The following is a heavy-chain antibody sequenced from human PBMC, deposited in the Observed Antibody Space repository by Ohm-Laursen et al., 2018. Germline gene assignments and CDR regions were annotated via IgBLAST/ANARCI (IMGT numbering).Heavy chain of an antibody. CDR2: ISWNSGSI. Sequence: SLRLSCSASGFTFDDYAMHWVRQAPGKGLEWVSGISWNSGSIGYADSVKGRFTISRDNAKNSLYLQMNSLRAEDTALYYCAKDYYGDYSSDAFDIWGQGTMVTVSS. CDR1: GFTFDDYA. V-gene: IGHV3-9*01. D-gene: IGHD4-17*01. J-gene: IGHJ3*02. CDR3: AKDYYGDYSSDAFDI.